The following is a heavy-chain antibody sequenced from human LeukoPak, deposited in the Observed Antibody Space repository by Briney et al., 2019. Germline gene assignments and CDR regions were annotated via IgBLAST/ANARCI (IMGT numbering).Heavy chain of an antibody. Sequence: PGGSLRLSCAASGFTFSSYAMSWVRQAPGKGLEWVSAISGSGGSTYYADSVKSRFTISRDNSKNTLYLQMNSLRAEDTAVYYCAKGYDSSGYYLIDYWGQGTLVTVSS. D-gene: IGHD3-22*01. CDR1: GFTFSSYA. CDR3: AKGYDSSGYYLIDY. CDR2: ISGSGGST. J-gene: IGHJ4*02. V-gene: IGHV3-23*01.